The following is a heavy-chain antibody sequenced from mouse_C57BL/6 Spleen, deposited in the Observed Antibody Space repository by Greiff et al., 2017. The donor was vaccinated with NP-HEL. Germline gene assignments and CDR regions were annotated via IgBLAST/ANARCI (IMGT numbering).Heavy chain of an antibody. CDR3: ARQVTTVVAPVAY. Sequence: VQLQQSGAELVRPGTSVKLSCKASGYTFTSYWMHWVKQRPGQGLEWIGVIDPSDSYTNYNQQFKGKATLTVDTSSSTAYMQLSSLTSEDSAVYYCARQVTTVVAPVAYWGQGTLVTVSA. V-gene: IGHV1-59*01. J-gene: IGHJ3*01. CDR2: IDPSDSYT. CDR1: GYTFTSYW. D-gene: IGHD1-1*01.